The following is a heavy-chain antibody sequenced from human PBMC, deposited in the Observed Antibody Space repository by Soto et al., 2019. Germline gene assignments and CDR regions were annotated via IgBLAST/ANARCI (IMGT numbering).Heavy chain of an antibody. CDR2: IYYSGST. J-gene: IGHJ4*02. Sequence: PSETLSLTCTVSGGSISSSSYYWGWIRQPPGKELEWIGSIYYSGSTYYNPSLKSRVTISVDTSKNQFSLKLSSVTAADTAVYYCASTGGFGVTTFSWGQGTLVTVSS. CDR1: GGSISSSSYY. V-gene: IGHV4-39*01. CDR3: ASTGGFGVTTFS. D-gene: IGHD4-17*01.